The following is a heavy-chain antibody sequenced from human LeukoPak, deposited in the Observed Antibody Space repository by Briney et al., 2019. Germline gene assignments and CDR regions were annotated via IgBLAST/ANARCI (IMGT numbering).Heavy chain of an antibody. CDR1: GFTFSSYY. CDR2: ISGSGDDT. CDR3: AKDWDDYGDYVPYYFDY. V-gene: IGHV3-23*01. Sequence: GGSLRLSCAASGFTFSSYYMSWVRQAPGKGLEWVSVISGSGDDTYYGDSVKGRFTISRDNSKNTLYLQMNSLRAEDTAVYYCAKDWDDYGDYVPYYFDYWGQGTLVTVSS. D-gene: IGHD4-17*01. J-gene: IGHJ4*02.